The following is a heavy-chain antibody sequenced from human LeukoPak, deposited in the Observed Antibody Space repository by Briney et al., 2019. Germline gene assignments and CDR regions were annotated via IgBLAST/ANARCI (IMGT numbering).Heavy chain of an antibody. J-gene: IGHJ4*02. CDR1: GYTFTDYY. Sequence: ASVKVSCKASGYTFTDYYMRWVRQAPGQGLEWMGWINPNSGGANYTQKFQGRVTMTRDTSISTAYMEVSRLRSDDTAMYYCACNLTGDPAYWGQGTLVTVSS. D-gene: IGHD7-27*01. V-gene: IGHV1-2*02. CDR3: ACNLTGDPAY. CDR2: INPNSGGA.